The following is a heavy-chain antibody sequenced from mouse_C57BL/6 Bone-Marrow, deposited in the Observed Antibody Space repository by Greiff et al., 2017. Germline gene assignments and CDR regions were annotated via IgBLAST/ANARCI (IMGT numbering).Heavy chain of an antibody. D-gene: IGHD1-1*01. V-gene: IGHV5-6*01. CDR1: GFTFSSYG. CDR2: ISSGGSYT. J-gene: IGHJ1*03. Sequence: EVKLVESGGDLVKPGGSLKLSCAASGFTFSSYGMSWVRQTPDKRLEWVATISSGGSYTYYPDSVKGRFTISRDNANNTLYLQMSSLQSEDTAMYYCANYYGSSHWYFDVWGTGTTVTVSS. CDR3: ANYYGSSHWYFDV.